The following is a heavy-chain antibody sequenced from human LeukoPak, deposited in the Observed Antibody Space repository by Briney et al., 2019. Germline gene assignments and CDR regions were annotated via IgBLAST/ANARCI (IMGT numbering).Heavy chain of an antibody. CDR1: GGSISNGGYY. V-gene: IGHV4-31*03. Sequence: SETLSLTCTVSGGSISNGGYYWRWIRQHPGKGLEWIGYIYNSGNTYYNPSLMSRVTISEDTSKNQFSLKLSSVTAADTAVYYCARDVHGWGPFDPWGREPWSPSPQ. CDR3: ARDVHGWGPFDP. CDR2: IYNSGNT. J-gene: IGHJ5*02. D-gene: IGHD1-26*01.